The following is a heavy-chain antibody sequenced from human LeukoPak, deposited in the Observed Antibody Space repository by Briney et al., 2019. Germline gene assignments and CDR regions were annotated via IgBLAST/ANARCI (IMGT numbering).Heavy chain of an antibody. V-gene: IGHV3-23*01. J-gene: IGHJ3*02. CDR3: AKDDSSGYSYVPGAFDI. Sequence: GGSLRLSCAASGFTFSSYAMSWVRQAPGKGLEWVSGISGSGGSMYYADSVKGRFTISRDNSKNTLNLQMNSLRAEDTAVYYCAKDDSSGYSYVPGAFDIWGQGTMVTVSS. CDR2: ISGSGGSM. CDR1: GFTFSSYA. D-gene: IGHD3-22*01.